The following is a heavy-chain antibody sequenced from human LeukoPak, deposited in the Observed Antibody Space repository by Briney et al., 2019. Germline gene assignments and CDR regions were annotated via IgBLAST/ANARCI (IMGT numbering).Heavy chain of an antibody. Sequence: PSQTLSRTCTVSGGSISSGDYYWSWIRQPPGKGLEWIGYIYYSGSTYYNPSLKSRVTISVDTSKNQFSLKLSSVTAADTAVYYCARDRGGGDIVVVPAAHFDYWGQGTLVTVSS. CDR3: ARDRGGGDIVVVPAAHFDY. CDR2: IYYSGST. J-gene: IGHJ4*02. D-gene: IGHD2-2*01. V-gene: IGHV4-30-4*01. CDR1: GGSISSGDYY.